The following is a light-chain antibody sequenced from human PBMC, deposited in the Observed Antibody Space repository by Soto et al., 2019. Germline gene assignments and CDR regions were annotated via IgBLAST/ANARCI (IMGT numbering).Light chain of an antibody. CDR1: SSDIGGYNY. CDR2: DVS. V-gene: IGLV2-14*01. CDR3: SSVSVASPL. J-gene: IGLJ1*01. Sequence: QSALTQPDSRSGSPGPAVTISCAGTSSDIGGYNYVSWYHHHPGTAPKLIIYDVSSRPSWVSQRCSASKSGNTASLTISGLQAEDEADYYCSSVSVASPLFGTGTKLTVL.